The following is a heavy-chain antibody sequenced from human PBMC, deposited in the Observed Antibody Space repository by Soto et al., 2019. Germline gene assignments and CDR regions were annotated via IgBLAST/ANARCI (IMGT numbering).Heavy chain of an antibody. D-gene: IGHD5-18*01. Sequence: ASVKVSFKASGYTFTSYGISWVRQAPGQGLEWMGWISAYNGNTNHAQKLQGRVTMTTDTSTSTAYMELRSLRSDDTAVYYCATSTAMVTRRIYYYGMDVWGQGTTVTVSS. CDR2: ISAYNGNT. V-gene: IGHV1-18*04. CDR1: GYTFTSYG. CDR3: ATSTAMVTRRIYYYGMDV. J-gene: IGHJ6*02.